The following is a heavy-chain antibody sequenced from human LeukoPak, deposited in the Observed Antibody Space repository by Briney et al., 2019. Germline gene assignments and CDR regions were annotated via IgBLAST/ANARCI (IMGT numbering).Heavy chain of an antibody. CDR2: IYPCDSDT. Sequence: GESLKISCKGSGYSFTSYWIGGVRQMPGKCLEWMGIIYPCDSDTRYSPSFQGHVTISANKSISTAYRQRSSLKATATAMYHCARVGYSHGNDYWGQGTLVTVSS. CDR3: ARVGYSHGNDY. V-gene: IGHV5-51*01. D-gene: IGHD5-18*01. J-gene: IGHJ4*02. CDR1: GYSFTSYW.